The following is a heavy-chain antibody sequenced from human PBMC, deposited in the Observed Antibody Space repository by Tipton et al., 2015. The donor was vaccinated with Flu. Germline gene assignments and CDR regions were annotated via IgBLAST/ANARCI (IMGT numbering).Heavy chain of an antibody. CDR1: GGSVSSYY. CDR3: ARGSGSGTFMIFDL. J-gene: IGHJ4*02. V-gene: IGHV4-4*07. CDR2: IYTSGTT. D-gene: IGHD3-10*01. Sequence: TLSLTCSVSGGSVSSYYWSWIRQPAGKGLEWIGRIYTSGTTNYNPSLKSRVVMSIDTSKNQFSLKLNSMTAADTAVYYCARGSGSGTFMIFDLWGQGTLVTVSS.